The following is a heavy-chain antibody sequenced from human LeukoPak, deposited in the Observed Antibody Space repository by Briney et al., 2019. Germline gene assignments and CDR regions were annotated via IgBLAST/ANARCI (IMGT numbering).Heavy chain of an antibody. V-gene: IGHV1-2*02. CDR2: INLNSGGT. CDR3: ARLNRDDYKYYDQ. J-gene: IGHJ4*02. CDR1: GDTSSVYY. D-gene: IGHD5-24*01. Sequence: ASVKVSCTASGDTSSVYYMHWLRQAPGQGLEWMGWINLNSGGTKYPQKFQDRINMTRDTSIKTAYMELSWLKSDDTAVYYCARLNRDDYKYYDQWGQGTLVTVSS.